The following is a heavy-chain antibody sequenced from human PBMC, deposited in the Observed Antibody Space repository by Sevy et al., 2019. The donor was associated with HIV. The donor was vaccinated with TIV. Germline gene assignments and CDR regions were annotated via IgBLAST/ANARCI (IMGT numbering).Heavy chain of an antibody. CDR1: GLTPSTYG. V-gene: IGHV3-33*01. Sequence: GGSLRLSCAASGLTPSTYGIHWVRQAPGKGLEWVAVIGYDGNNKFYADSVKGRFTISRDDFKNTVFLQMDSLRAEDTAVYYCARDPRIYGDYLLAYFDYWGQGTLVTVSS. CDR3: ARDPRIYGDYLLAYFDY. D-gene: IGHD4-17*01. J-gene: IGHJ4*02. CDR2: IGYDGNNK.